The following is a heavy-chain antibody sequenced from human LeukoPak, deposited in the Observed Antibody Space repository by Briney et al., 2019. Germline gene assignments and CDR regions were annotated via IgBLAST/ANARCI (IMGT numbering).Heavy chain of an antibody. V-gene: IGHV4-59*01. CDR2: IYYSGST. Sequence: PSETLSLTCTVPGGSISSYYWSWIRQPPGKELEWIGYIYYSGSTNYNPSLKSRVTISVDTSKNQFSLKLSSVTAADTAVYYCARFGGYSYGSAADYWGQGTLVTVSS. J-gene: IGHJ4*02. CDR1: GGSISSYY. CDR3: ARFGGYSYGSAADY. D-gene: IGHD5-18*01.